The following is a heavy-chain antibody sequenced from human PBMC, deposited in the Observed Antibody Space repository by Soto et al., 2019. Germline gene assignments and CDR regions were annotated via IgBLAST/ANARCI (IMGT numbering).Heavy chain of an antibody. J-gene: IGHJ4*02. CDR2: IYHSGST. D-gene: IGHD4-17*01. CDR1: GGSISSGGYS. V-gene: IGHV4-30-2*01. CDR3: ARGRLDYGDYLDY. Sequence: SETLSLTCAVSGGSISSGGYSWSWIRQPPGKGLEWIGYIYHSGSTYYNPSLKSRVTISVDRSKNQFSLKLSSVTAADTAVYYCARGRLDYGDYLDYWGQGTLVTVSS.